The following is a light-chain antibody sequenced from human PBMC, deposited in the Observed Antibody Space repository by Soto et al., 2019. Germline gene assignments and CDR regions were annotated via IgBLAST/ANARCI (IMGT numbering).Light chain of an antibody. V-gene: IGKV3-15*01. CDR2: GAN. CDR3: QQYNNWPPLT. CDR1: QSVSSN. J-gene: IGKJ4*01. Sequence: EMVLTQSPGTLSLSPGERATLSCRASQSVSSNLAWYQQKPGQAPRLLIYGANTKATGIPARFSGSGSGTEFTLSISSLQSEDFAVYYCQQYNNWPPLTFGGGTKVDIK.